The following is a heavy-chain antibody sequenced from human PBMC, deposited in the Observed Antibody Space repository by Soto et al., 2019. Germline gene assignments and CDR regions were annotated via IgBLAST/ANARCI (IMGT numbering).Heavy chain of an antibody. CDR3: AKDSSVTAAGSGGWFDP. Sequence: QVQLVESGGGVVQPGRSLRLSCAASGFSFNTYGLHWVRQAPGKGLGWVAAISFDGGNQYYADSVKGRFTISRDNSKSTLYLQMNSLGAEDTATYYCAKDSSVTAAGSGGWFDPWGQGTLVIVSS. V-gene: IGHV3-30*18. CDR2: ISFDGGNQ. CDR1: GFSFNTYG. J-gene: IGHJ5*02. D-gene: IGHD6-13*01.